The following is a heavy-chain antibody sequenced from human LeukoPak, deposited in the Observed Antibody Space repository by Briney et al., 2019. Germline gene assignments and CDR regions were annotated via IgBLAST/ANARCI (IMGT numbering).Heavy chain of an antibody. J-gene: IGHJ6*02. V-gene: IGHV3-7*01. D-gene: IGHD2-21*02. CDR3: ARDQLSRGGDSPYGMDV. CDR2: IKQDGSEK. Sequence: PGGSLRLSCAASGFTFSSYWMSWVRQAPGKGLEWVANIKQDGSEKYYVDSVKGRFTISRDNAKNSLYLQMNGLRAEDTAVYYCARDQLSRGGDSPYGMDVWGQGTTVTVSS. CDR1: GFTFSSYW.